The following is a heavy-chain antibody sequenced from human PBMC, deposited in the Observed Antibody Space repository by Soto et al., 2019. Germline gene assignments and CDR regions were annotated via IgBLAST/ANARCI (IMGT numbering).Heavy chain of an antibody. CDR1: GYTFTNYA. D-gene: IGHD6-13*01. CDR3: ARARAAAGPFDY. V-gene: IGHV1-18*01. CDR2: ISAYNGNT. Sequence: QVQLVQSGAEVKKPGASVKVSCKASGYTFTNYAFSWVRQAPGQGLEWMGWISAYNGNTNYPQKLQGRVTMTTDTSTNTAYMELRSLRSDDTAVYYCARARAAAGPFDYWGQGTLVTVSS. J-gene: IGHJ4*02.